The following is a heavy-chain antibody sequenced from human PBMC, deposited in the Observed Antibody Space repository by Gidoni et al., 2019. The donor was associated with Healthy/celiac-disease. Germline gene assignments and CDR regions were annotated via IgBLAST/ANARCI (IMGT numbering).Heavy chain of an antibody. D-gene: IGHD4-17*01. CDR2: ISGSGGST. Sequence: EVQLLESGGGLVQAGGSLRLSCAASGITFSSYAMSWVRQAPGKGLEWGSAISGSGGSTYYADSVKGRFTISRDNSKNTLYLQMNSLRAEDTAVYYCAKDGGQVDYGESCPYDYWGQGTLVTVSS. CDR1: GITFSSYA. J-gene: IGHJ4*02. CDR3: AKDGGQVDYGESCPYDY. V-gene: IGHV3-23*01.